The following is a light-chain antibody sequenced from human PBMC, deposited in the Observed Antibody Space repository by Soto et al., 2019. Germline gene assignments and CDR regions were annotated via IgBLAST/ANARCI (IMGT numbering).Light chain of an antibody. Sequence: SALTQPASVSGSPGQSITISCTGTSSDVGGHNYVSWYQQHPGKAPKLMIYEVNNRPSGVSDRFSGSKAGNTASLTISGLQAEDEADYYCSSFTSSTTLVVFGGGTKVTVL. V-gene: IGLV2-14*01. CDR3: SSFTSSTTLVV. CDR2: EVN. CDR1: SSDVGGHNY. J-gene: IGLJ2*01.